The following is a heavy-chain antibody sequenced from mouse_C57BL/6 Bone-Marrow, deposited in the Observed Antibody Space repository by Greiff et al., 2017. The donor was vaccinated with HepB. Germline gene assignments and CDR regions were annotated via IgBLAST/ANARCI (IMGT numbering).Heavy chain of an antibody. CDR3: ARSDYYGSSYYWFAY. CDR1: GYSFTDYN. V-gene: IGHV1-39*01. D-gene: IGHD1-1*01. CDR2: INPNYGTT. Sequence: VQLKESGPELVKPGASVKISCKASGYSFTDYNMNWVKQSNGKSLEWIGVINPNYGTTSYNQKFKGKATLTVDQSSSTAYMQLNSLTSEDSAVYYCARSDYYGSSYYWFAYWGQGTLVTVSA. J-gene: IGHJ3*01.